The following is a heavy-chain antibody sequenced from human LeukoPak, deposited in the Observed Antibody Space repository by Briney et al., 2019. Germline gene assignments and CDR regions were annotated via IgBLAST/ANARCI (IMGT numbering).Heavy chain of an antibody. CDR1: GYTFTGYY. Sequence: ASVKVSCKASGYTFTGYYMHWVRQAPGQGLEWMGWINPNSGGTNYAQKFQGRVTMTRDTSISTAYMELSRLRSDDTAVYYCARVVNGVVTTDYWGQGTLVTVSS. D-gene: IGHD3-3*01. CDR2: INPNSGGT. CDR3: ARVVNGVVTTDY. V-gene: IGHV1-2*02. J-gene: IGHJ4*02.